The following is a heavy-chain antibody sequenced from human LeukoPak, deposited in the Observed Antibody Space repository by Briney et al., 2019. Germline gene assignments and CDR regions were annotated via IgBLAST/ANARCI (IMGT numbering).Heavy chain of an antibody. V-gene: IGHV4-4*07. CDR1: GGSISSYY. Sequence: SSETLSLTCTVSGGSISSYYWSWIRQPAGKGLEWIGRIYTSGSTNYNPSLKSRVTISVDTSKNQFSLKLSSVTAADTAVYYCARGPVGGTTYNDGDAFDIWGQGTMVTVSS. CDR3: ARGPVGGTTYNDGDAFDI. J-gene: IGHJ3*02. D-gene: IGHD1-7*01. CDR2: IYTSGST.